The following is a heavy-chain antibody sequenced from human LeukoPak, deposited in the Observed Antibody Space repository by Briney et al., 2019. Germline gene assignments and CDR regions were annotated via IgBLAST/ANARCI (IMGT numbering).Heavy chain of an antibody. CDR2: IYYSGST. CDR1: GGSISSSSYY. D-gene: IGHD3-10*01. Sequence: SETLSLTCTVSGGSISSSSYYWGWIRQPPGKGLEWIGSIYYSGSTYYNPSLKSRVTISVDTSKNQFSLKLSSVTAADTAVYYCARDLMVRGVIIVYNWFDPWGQGTLVTVSS. V-gene: IGHV4-39*02. J-gene: IGHJ5*02. CDR3: ARDLMVRGVIIVYNWFDP.